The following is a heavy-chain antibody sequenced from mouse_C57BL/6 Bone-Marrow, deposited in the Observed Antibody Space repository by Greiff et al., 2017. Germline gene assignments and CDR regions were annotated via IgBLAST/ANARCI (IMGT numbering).Heavy chain of an antibody. V-gene: IGHV5-9*01. Sequence: EVQVVESGGGLVKPGGSLKLSCAASGFTFSSYTMSWVRQTPEHRLQWVAAISGGGGNTYYPDSVKGRFTISRDNDKNILYLQMSSMMSEDTALYYCSRQVTTVLATKYFDVWGTGTTVTVSS. CDR1: GFTFSSYT. CDR3: SRQVTTVLATKYFDV. D-gene: IGHD1-1*01. CDR2: ISGGGGNT. J-gene: IGHJ1*03.